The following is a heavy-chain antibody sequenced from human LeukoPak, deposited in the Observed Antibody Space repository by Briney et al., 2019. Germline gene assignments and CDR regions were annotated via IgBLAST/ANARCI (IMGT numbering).Heavy chain of an antibody. CDR2: IHYSGST. Sequence: KPSEALSLTCTVSGDSISTYYWSWIRQPPGKGLEWIGYIHYSGSTNYNPSLRSRVTISVDTSKNQFSLKLSSATAADTAVYYCARGASGYSYGWGQGTLVTVSS. D-gene: IGHD5-18*01. CDR1: GDSISTYY. V-gene: IGHV4-59*08. J-gene: IGHJ4*02. CDR3: ARGASGYSYG.